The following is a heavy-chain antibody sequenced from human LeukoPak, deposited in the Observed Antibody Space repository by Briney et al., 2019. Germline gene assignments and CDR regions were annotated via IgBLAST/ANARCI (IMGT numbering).Heavy chain of an antibody. J-gene: IGHJ6*03. D-gene: IGHD4-17*01. Sequence: HPGGSLRLSCAASGFTFSSYAMTWVRQAPGKGLEWVSVISGSGTNTDYADSVKGRFTISRDNSKNTLYLQMNSLRAEDTAVYYCAKLGGDPNYYYYYMDVWGKGTTVTISS. V-gene: IGHV3-23*01. CDR3: AKLGGDPNYYYYYMDV. CDR2: ISGSGTNT. CDR1: GFTFSSYA.